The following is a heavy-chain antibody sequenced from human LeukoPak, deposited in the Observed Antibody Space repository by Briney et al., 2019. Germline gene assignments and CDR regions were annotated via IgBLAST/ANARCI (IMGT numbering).Heavy chain of an antibody. D-gene: IGHD3-10*01. V-gene: IGHV4-31*03. CDR3: ARYPLWFGDPWFDP. CDR1: GGSISSGGYY. CDR2: IYYSGST. Sequence: SQTLSLTCTVSGGSISSGGYYWSWIRQHPGKGLEWIGYIYYSGSTYYNPSLKSRVTISVDTSKNQFSLKLSSVTAADTAVYYCARYPLWFGDPWFDPWGQGTLVTVSS. J-gene: IGHJ5*02.